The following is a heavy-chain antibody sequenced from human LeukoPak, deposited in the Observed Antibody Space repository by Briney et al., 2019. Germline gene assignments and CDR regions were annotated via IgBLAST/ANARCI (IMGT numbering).Heavy chain of an antibody. CDR1: GFTFSSYT. V-gene: IGHV3-48*01. D-gene: IGHD4-17*01. J-gene: IGHJ4*02. CDR3: AKEIWPTVTTPGHTHFDY. CDR2: ISGSSSTI. Sequence: GGSLRLSCAASGFTFSSYTMNWVRQAPGKGLEWVSYISGSSSTIYYADSVKGRFTISRDNSKNTLCLQMNSLRAEDTAVYYCAKEIWPTVTTPGHTHFDYWGQGTLVTVSS.